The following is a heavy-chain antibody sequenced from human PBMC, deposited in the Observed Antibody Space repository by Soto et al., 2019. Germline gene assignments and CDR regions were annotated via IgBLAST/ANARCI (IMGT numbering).Heavy chain of an antibody. V-gene: IGHV1-3*01. CDR2: INADNGNT. D-gene: IGHD3-10*01. J-gene: IGHJ1*01. Sequence: QVQLVQSGAEVKKPGASVKVSCKASGYTFTSYAMHWVRQAPGQRLEWMGWINADNGNTKYSQKFQGRVTITRDTSACTDYRGLRSLRSEDKAVYCCARVGGRSPYRRNQAEDFQHWGQGTLVTVSS. CDR1: GYTFTSYA. CDR3: ARVGGRSPYRRNQAEDFQH.